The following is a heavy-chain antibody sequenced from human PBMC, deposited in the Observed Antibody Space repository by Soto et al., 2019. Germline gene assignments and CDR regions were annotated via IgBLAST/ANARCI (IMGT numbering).Heavy chain of an antibody. Sequence: TSETLSLTCTVSGTSISPYYWNWIRQSPGKGLEWIAYIYYSGSTNYNPSLKSRVTISVDTSMNQFSLELRSVTDADTAVYYCATSSNGRFVNYWGQGXLVTVYS. CDR3: ATSSNGRFVNY. D-gene: IGHD3-3*01. J-gene: IGHJ4*02. CDR2: IYYSGST. V-gene: IGHV4-59*01. CDR1: GTSISPYY.